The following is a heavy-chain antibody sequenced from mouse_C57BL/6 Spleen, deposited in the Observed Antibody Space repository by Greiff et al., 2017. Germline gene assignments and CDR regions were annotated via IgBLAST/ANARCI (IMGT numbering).Heavy chain of an antibody. CDR2: IHPNSGST. V-gene: IGHV1-64*01. D-gene: IGHD2-3*01. CDR1: GYTFTSYW. Sequence: VKLQQPGAELVKPGASVKLSCKASGYTFTSYWMHWVKQRPGQGLEWIGMIHPNSGSTNYNEKFKSKATLTVDKSSSTAYMQLSSLTSEDSAVYYCARYPYDYLDYWGQGTTLTVSS. CDR3: ARYPYDYLDY. J-gene: IGHJ2*01.